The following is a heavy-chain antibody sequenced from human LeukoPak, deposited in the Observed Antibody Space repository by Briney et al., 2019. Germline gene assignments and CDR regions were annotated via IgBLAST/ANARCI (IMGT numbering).Heavy chain of an antibody. V-gene: IGHV4-4*07. D-gene: IGHD3-10*01. CDR1: GGSISSYY. Sequence: KPSETLSLTCTVSGGSISSYYWSWIRQPAGKGLEWIGRIYTSGSTNYNPSLKSRVTMSVDTSKNQFSLKLSSVTAADTAVYYCARAWRFGELSSYYFDYWGQGTLVTVSS. CDR2: IYTSGST. CDR3: ARAWRFGELSSYYFDY. J-gene: IGHJ4*02.